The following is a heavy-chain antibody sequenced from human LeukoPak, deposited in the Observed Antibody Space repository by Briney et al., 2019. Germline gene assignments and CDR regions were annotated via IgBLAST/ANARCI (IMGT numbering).Heavy chain of an antibody. Sequence: GGSLRLSCAASGFTFSSYELNWVRQAPGKGLEWVSYISSSGSYRYYADSVKGRFTISRDNAKNSLYLQMNSLRAEDTAVYYCARGMTDYYYGSGNEVDYWGQGTLVTVSS. CDR1: GFTFSSYE. J-gene: IGHJ4*02. D-gene: IGHD3-10*01. CDR2: ISSSGSYR. V-gene: IGHV3-48*03. CDR3: ARGMTDYYYGSGNEVDY.